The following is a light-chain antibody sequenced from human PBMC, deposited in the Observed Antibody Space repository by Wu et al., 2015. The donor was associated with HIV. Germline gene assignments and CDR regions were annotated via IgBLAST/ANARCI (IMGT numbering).Light chain of an antibody. Sequence: EIVMTQSPATLSVSPGERATLSCRASQSVSSNLAWYQQKPGQAPRLLIYGASTRATGIPARFSGSGSGTDFTLAISRLEPEDLAVYYCQQYSSSPWTFGQGTKVEIK. CDR3: QQYSSSPWT. CDR1: QSVSSN. J-gene: IGKJ1*01. CDR2: GAS. V-gene: IGKV3-15*01.